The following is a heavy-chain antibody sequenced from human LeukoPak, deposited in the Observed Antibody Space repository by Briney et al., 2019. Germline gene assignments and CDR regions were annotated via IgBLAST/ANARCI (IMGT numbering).Heavy chain of an antibody. CDR2: MNPNSGNT. V-gene: IGHV1-8*01. Sequence: ASVKVSCKASGYTFTSYDINWVRQATGQGLEWMGWMNPNSGNTGYAQKFQGRVTMTRNTSISTAYVELSSLRSEDTAVYYCARLYYDILTGSNWFDPWGQGTLVTVSS. CDR3: ARLYYDILTGSNWFDP. J-gene: IGHJ5*02. CDR1: GYTFTSYD. D-gene: IGHD3-9*01.